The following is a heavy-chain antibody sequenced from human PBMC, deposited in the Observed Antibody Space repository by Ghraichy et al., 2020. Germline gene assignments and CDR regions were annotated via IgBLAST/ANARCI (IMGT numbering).Heavy chain of an antibody. CDR1: GFSLSTDGEG. D-gene: IGHD3-22*01. J-gene: IGHJ4*02. V-gene: IGHV2-5*02. Sequence: SGPTLVKPTQTLTLTCTFSGFSLSTDGEGVGWIRQPPGKALEWLALIYRGGDQRYNGALKSRLTISEVAYKNQVVLTMTNMGPVDTATYFCAHRRYYDSSGYDYWGQGTVVTVAS. CDR3: AHRRYYDSSGYDY. CDR2: IYRGGDQ.